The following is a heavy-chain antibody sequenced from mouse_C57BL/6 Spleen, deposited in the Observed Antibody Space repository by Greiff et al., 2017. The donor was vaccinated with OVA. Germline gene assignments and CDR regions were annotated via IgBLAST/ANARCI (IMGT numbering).Heavy chain of an antibody. D-gene: IGHD2-3*01. CDR3: ASYDGYFGGYFDV. V-gene: IGHV1-55*01. Sequence: QVHVKQPGAELVKPGASVKMSCKASGYTFTSYWITWVKQRPGQGLEWIGDIYPGSGSTNYNEKFKSKATLTVDTSSSTAYMQLSSLTSEDSAVYYCASYDGYFGGYFDVWGTGTTVTVSS. J-gene: IGHJ1*03. CDR1: GYTFTSYW. CDR2: IYPGSGST.